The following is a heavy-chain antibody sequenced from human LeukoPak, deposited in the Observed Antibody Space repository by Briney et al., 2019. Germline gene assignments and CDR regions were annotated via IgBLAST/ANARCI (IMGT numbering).Heavy chain of an antibody. CDR2: INHSGST. D-gene: IGHD3-3*01. J-gene: IGHJ4*02. V-gene: IGHV4-34*01. CDR3: ASTTIFGVVIINY. Sequence: SETLSLTCAVYGGSFSGYYWSWIRQPPGKGLEWIGEINHSGSTNYNPSLKSRVTISVDTPKNQFSLKLSSVTAADTAVYYCASTTIFGVVIINYWGQGTLVTVSS. CDR1: GGSFSGYY.